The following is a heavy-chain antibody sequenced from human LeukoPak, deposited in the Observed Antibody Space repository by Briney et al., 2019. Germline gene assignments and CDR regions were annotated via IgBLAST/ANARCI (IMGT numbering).Heavy chain of an antibody. CDR3: ATAGNYRFDY. Sequence: GGSLRLSCAASGFTFSNYWMHWVRQAPGKGLVWVSRINADGSTINYADSVKGRFTISRDNAENTLYLQMNSLTAEDTALYYCATAGNYRFDYWGQGILVTVSS. D-gene: IGHD5-24*01. CDR1: GFTFSNYW. J-gene: IGHJ4*02. CDR2: INADGSTI. V-gene: IGHV3-74*01.